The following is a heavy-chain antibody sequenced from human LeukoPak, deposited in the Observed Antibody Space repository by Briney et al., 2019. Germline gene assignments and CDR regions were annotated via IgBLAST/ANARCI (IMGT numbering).Heavy chain of an antibody. CDR3: AELGITMIGGV. V-gene: IGHV3-48*03. J-gene: IGHJ6*04. CDR2: ISSSGSTV. D-gene: IGHD3-10*02. CDR1: GFTFSGYE. Sequence: GGSLRLSCAASGFTFSGYEMNWVRQAPGKGLEWVSYISSSGSTVYYADSVKSRFTISRDNAKNSLYLQMNSLRAEDTAVYYCAELGITMIGGVWGKGTTVTISS.